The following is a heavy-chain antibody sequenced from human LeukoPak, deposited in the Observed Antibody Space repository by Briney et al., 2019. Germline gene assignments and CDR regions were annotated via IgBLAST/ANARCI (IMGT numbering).Heavy chain of an antibody. CDR1: GXSVSIYY. J-gene: IGHJ4*02. D-gene: IGHD1-1*01. Sequence: SSETLSLTCTVSGXSVSIYYGSWIRQPPGKGLEWIGYIYYRGNTNYNPSLKSRVTMAVDTSKNQFSLKVSSVTAADTAVYYCARAGNNWSFDYWGQGTLVTVSS. V-gene: IGHV4-59*02. CDR2: IYYRGNT. CDR3: ARAGNNWSFDY.